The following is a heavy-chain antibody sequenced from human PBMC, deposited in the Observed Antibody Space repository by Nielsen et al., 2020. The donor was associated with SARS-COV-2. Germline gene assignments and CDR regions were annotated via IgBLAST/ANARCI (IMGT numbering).Heavy chain of an antibody. J-gene: IGHJ4*02. Sequence: SLKISCAASGFTFDDYAMHWVRQAPGKGLDWVAGISWNSDTILYADSVEGRFTISRDNSKNSLYVQMNSLRAEDPPLYYSARGITPLVAVAGMDYFYYWGQGTLVTVSS. D-gene: IGHD6-19*01. V-gene: IGHV3-9*01. CDR1: GFTFDDYA. CDR3: ARGITPLVAVAGMDYFYY. CDR2: ISWNSDTI.